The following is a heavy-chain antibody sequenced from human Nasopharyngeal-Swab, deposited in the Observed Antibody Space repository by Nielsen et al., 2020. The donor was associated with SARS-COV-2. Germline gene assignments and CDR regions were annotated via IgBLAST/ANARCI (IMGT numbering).Heavy chain of an antibody. V-gene: IGHV3-15*01. Sequence: VRQAPGKGLEWVGRIKSKTDGGTTDDAAPVKGRFIISRDDSQDTLYLQMNSLRNDDTALYYCTTYTTSGWSWGQGTLVTVSS. CDR2: IKSKTDGGTT. J-gene: IGHJ5*02. D-gene: IGHD6-19*01. CDR3: TTYTTSGWS.